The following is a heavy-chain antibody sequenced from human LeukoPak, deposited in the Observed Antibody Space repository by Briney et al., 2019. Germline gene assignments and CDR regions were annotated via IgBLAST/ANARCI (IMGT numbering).Heavy chain of an antibody. D-gene: IGHD2-2*01. CDR3: ARYCSSTSCYYFDY. Sequence: SQSLSLTCTVSGDSISSGGYYWGWIRQHPGKGLEWIGYIYYSGSTYYNPSLKSRVTISVDSSKNQFSLKLSSVTAADTAVYYCARYCSSTSCYYFDYWGQGTLVTVSS. J-gene: IGHJ4*02. CDR2: IYYSGST. CDR1: GDSISSGGYY. V-gene: IGHV4-31*03.